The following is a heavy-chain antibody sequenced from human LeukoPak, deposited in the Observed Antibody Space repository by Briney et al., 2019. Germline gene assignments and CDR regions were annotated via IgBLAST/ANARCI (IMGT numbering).Heavy chain of an antibody. CDR3: ARGPCPIWSGCAGTPTDY. D-gene: IGHD3-3*01. CDR1: GGTFSSYA. V-gene: IGHV1-69*13. CDR2: IIPIFGTA. J-gene: IGHJ4*02. Sequence: SVKVSCKASGGTFSSYAISRVRQAPGLGLEWMGGIIPIFGTANYAQKFQGRVTITADESTSTAYMELSSLRSGDTAVYYCARGPCPIWSGCAGTPTDYWGQGTLVTVSS.